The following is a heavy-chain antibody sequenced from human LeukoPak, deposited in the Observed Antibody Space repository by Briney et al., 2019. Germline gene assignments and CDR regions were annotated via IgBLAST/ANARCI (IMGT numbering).Heavy chain of an antibody. CDR1: GFTFSNYA. D-gene: IGHD1-26*01. Sequence: GGSLRLSCAASGFTFSNYAMHWVRQAPGKGLEWVAVISYHGSDKYYADSVKGRFTISRDNSKNTLYLQMNSLRAEDTAVYYCAKGLHLNSGSYYFDYWGQGTLVTVSS. J-gene: IGHJ4*02. CDR2: ISYHGSDK. CDR3: AKGLHLNSGSYYFDY. V-gene: IGHV3-30*18.